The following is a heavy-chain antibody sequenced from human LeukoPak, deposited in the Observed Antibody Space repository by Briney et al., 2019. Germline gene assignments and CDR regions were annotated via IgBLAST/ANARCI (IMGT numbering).Heavy chain of an antibody. CDR3: ARQTYGKPIYYYYYMDV. V-gene: IGHV4-38-2*01. J-gene: IGHJ6*03. D-gene: IGHD4-17*01. Sequence: PSETLSLTCAVSGYSISSGYYWGWIRQPPGKGLEWIGSIYHSGSTYYNPSLKSRVTISVDTSKNQFSLKLSSVTAADTAVYYCARQTYGKPIYYYYYMDVWGKGTTVTVSS. CDR1: GYSISSGYY. CDR2: IYHSGST.